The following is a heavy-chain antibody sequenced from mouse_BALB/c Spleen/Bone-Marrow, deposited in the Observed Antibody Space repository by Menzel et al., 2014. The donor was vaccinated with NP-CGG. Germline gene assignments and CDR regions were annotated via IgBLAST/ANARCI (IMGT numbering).Heavy chain of an antibody. V-gene: IGHV4-1*02. Sequence: EVNLMECRGGLAPPGGSLKLSCAASGFDFIRCRISLVWQALWKGLDWIDAINPARRTINHTPSLKDQFITSRDNANNTLYLQMTKVKSEDTGLYYSARLYNYVIQDYWGLGT. CDR2: INPARRTI. CDR1: GFDFIRCR. J-gene: IGHJ2*01. D-gene: IGHD1-3*01. CDR3: ARLYNYVIQDY.